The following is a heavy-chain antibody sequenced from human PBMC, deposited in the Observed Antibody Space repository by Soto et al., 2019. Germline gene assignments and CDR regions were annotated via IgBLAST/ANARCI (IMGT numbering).Heavy chain of an antibody. J-gene: IGHJ4*02. CDR1: GFTFITSA. Sequence: QMQMVQSGPEVKKPGTSVKVSCKASGFTFITSAMQCVRQARGQRLEWIGWIVVGSGNTNYAQKYEERVTITRDMSTSTVYMELRTVRSEDKAVYYCAPYGGSDSGYDSVGHWCQGILVTVSS. D-gene: IGHD5-12*01. CDR2: IVVGSGNT. V-gene: IGHV1-58*02. CDR3: APYGGSDSGYDSVGH.